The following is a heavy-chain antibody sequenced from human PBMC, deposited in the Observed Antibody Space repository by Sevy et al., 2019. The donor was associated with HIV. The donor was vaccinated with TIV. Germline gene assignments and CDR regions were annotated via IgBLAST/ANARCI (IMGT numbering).Heavy chain of an antibody. Sequence: SETLSLTCAVSGYSISSDYYWGWIRQPPGKGLEWIGSIYHSGYSYYNPSLKSRVTISVDTSKNQFSLKLSSVTAADTAVYYCARANGTQVAGLYYFDYWGQGTLVTVSS. CDR1: GYSISSDYY. J-gene: IGHJ4*02. CDR3: ARANGTQVAGLYYFDY. CDR2: IYHSGYS. D-gene: IGHD6-19*01. V-gene: IGHV4-38-2*01.